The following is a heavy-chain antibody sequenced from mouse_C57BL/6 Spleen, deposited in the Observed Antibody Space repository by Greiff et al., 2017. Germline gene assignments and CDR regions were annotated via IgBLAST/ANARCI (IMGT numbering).Heavy chain of an antibody. J-gene: IGHJ1*03. CDR3: ARSRFITTVVATDWYFDV. CDR2: VYPYNGGT. V-gene: IGHV1-36*01. CDR1: GFTFTDYY. Sequence: EVKLVESGPVLVKPGPSVKISCKASGFTFTDYYMHWVKQSHGKSLEWIGLVYPYNGGTSYNQKFKGKATLTVDTSSSTAYMELNSLTSEDSAVYYCARSRFITTVVATDWYFDVWGTGTTVTVSS. D-gene: IGHD1-1*01.